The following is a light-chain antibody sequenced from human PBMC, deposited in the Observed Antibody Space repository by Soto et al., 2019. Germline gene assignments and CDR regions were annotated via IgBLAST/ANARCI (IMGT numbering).Light chain of an antibody. CDR3: QQYGSSPPYT. CDR2: GAS. CDR1: HSVSSSY. V-gene: IGKV3-20*01. Sequence: EIVLTQSPGTLSLSPGERATLSCRASHSVSSSYLAWYQQNPGQAPRLLIYGASSRATGIPDRFSGSGSGTDFTLTISRLEPEDFAVYYCQQYGSSPPYTFGQGTKLDI. J-gene: IGKJ2*01.